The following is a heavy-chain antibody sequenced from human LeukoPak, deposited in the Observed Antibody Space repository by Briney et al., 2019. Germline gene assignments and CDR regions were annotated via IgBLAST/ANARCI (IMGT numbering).Heavy chain of an antibody. Sequence: TLSLSCAASGFTFSHYGMHWVCQAPPKGVGRVAVIWSDGTNQYYADSVKDRFTISRDDSQRTVYLEMNSLRTEDTAMYYCARDAQRGLDYSNSLQYWGQGTLVTVSS. J-gene: IGHJ4*02. D-gene: IGHD4-11*01. CDR3: ARDAQRGLDYSNSLQY. V-gene: IGHV3-33*01. CDR2: IWSDGTNQ. CDR1: GFTFSHYG.